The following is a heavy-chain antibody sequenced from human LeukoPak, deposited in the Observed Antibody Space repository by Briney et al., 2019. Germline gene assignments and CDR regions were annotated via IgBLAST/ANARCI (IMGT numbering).Heavy chain of an antibody. CDR3: ARAPLVFWSGYLGMDV. Sequence: GGSLRLSCAASGLTFSTYMMSWVRQAPGKGLEWISYISDKSDSILYADSVKGRFTISRDNAKNSLYLQMNNLGAEDTAVYFCARAPLVFWSGYLGMDVWGKGTTVTVSS. V-gene: IGHV3-48*04. CDR2: ISDKSDSI. D-gene: IGHD3-3*01. CDR1: GLTFSTYM. J-gene: IGHJ6*04.